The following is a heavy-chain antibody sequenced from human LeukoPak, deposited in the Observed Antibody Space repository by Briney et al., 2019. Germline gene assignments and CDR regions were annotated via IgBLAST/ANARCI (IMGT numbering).Heavy chain of an antibody. V-gene: IGHV3-30*18. CDR3: AKDRHYQSNVLDY. CDR2: ISYDGSNK. D-gene: IGHD3-22*01. J-gene: IGHJ4*02. CDR1: GFTFSSND. Sequence: GGSLRLSCAASGFTFSSNDMHWVRQAPGKGLEGMALISYDGSNKYYADSVKGRFTISRDNSKNTLYLQMNSLRAEDTSVYYCAKDRHYQSNVLDYWGQGTLVTVSS.